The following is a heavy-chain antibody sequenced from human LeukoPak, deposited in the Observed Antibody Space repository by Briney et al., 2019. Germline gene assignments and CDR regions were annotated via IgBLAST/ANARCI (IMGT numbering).Heavy chain of an antibody. Sequence: PGGSLRLSCAASGFTFSRNAMNWVRQAPGKGPEWVSFISSSSNYMSYADSVKGRFTISRDNPKNSLYLQMNSLRAEDTAVYYCARPLDSSNNYFDYWGQGTLVTVSA. CDR2: ISSSSNYM. CDR3: ARPLDSSNNYFDY. J-gene: IGHJ4*02. V-gene: IGHV3-21*01. D-gene: IGHD6-13*01. CDR1: GFTFSRNA.